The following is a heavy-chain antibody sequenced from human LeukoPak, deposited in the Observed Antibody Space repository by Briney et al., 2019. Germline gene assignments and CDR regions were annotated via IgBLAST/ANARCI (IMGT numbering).Heavy chain of an antibody. Sequence: SETLSLTCAVYGGSFSGYYWSWIRQPPGKGLEWIGEINHSGSTNYNPSLKSRVTISVDTSKNQFSLKLSSVTAADTAVYYCARGTVAGAFDYWGQGTLVTVSS. V-gene: IGHV4-34*01. CDR1: GGSFSGYY. D-gene: IGHD6-19*01. CDR3: ARGTVAGAFDY. CDR2: INHSGST. J-gene: IGHJ4*02.